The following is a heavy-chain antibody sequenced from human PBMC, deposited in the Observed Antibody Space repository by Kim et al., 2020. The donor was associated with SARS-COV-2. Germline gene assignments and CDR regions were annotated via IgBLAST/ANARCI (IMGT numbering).Heavy chain of an antibody. CDR3: ARDLGSDNWGGYYYYGMDV. D-gene: IGHD7-27*01. V-gene: IGHV3-21*01. Sequence: GSLRLSCAASGFTFSSYSMNWVRQAPGKGLEWVSSISSSSSYIYYADSVKGRFTISRDNAKNSLYLQMNSLRAEDTAVYYCARDLGSDNWGGYYYYGMDVWGQGTTVTVSS. CDR2: ISSSSSYI. CDR1: GFTFSSYS. J-gene: IGHJ6*02.